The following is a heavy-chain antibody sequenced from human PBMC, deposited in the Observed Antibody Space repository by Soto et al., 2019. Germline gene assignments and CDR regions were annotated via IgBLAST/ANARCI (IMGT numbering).Heavy chain of an antibody. CDR1: SDSITNYY. CDR2: IHDSGRS. V-gene: IGHV4-59*01. CDR3: ARVGGTRGWY. J-gene: IGHJ4*02. D-gene: IGHD2-15*01. Sequence: QVQLQESGPGLVKPSETLSLTCTVSSDSITNYYWSWIRQSPGKGLEWIGYIHDSGRSNYNPSLKSRVKKSVDTSKKQCPRTLISVTAPDTAGYYCARVGGTRGWYWGQGTLVTVSS.